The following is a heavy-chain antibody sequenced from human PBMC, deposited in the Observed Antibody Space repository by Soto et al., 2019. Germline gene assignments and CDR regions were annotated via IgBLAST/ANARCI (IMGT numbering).Heavy chain of an antibody. J-gene: IGHJ6*02. CDR1: GFTFSSYG. Sequence: GGSLRLSCAASGFTFSSYGMHWVRQAPGKGLEWVAVIWYDGSNKYCADSVKGRFTISRDNSKNTLYLQMNSLRAEDTAVYYCARDFEGATTPFEHYYYGMDVWGQGTTVTVSS. D-gene: IGHD1-26*01. CDR3: ARDFEGATTPFEHYYYGMDV. CDR2: IWYDGSNK. V-gene: IGHV3-33*01.